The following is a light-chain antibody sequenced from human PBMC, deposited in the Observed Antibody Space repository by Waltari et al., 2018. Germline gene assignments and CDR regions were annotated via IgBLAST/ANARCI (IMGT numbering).Light chain of an antibody. V-gene: IGKV3-15*01. CDR2: AAS. Sequence: ETVMTQSPATLSVSPGERATLSCRASHTVNSNLAWYQQKPGQAPRLLIYAASTRATGIPARFSGSGSGTEFSLSISSLQSEDFAVYYCQQYNNWPPWTFGQGTKVEIK. CDR1: HTVNSN. J-gene: IGKJ1*01. CDR3: QQYNNWPPWT.